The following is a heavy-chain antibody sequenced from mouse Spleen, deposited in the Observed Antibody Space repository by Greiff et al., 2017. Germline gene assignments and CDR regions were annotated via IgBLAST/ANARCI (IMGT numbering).Heavy chain of an antibody. J-gene: IGHJ4*01. CDR1: GYTFTDYY. Sequence: VQLKQSGPELVKPGASVKISCKASGYTFTDYYMNWVKQSHGKSLEWIGDINPNNGGTSYNQKFKGKATLTVDKSSSTAYMELRSLTSEDSAVYYCARSGGDAMDYWGQGTSVTVSS. V-gene: IGHV1-26*01. CDR3: ARSGGDAMDY. CDR2: INPNNGGT.